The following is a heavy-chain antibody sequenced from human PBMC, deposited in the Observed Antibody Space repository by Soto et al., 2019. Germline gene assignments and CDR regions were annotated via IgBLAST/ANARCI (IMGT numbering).Heavy chain of an antibody. CDR3: VRDSHGDY. V-gene: IGHV3-74*01. J-gene: IGHJ4*02. Sequence: EVQLVESGGGLVQPGGSLRLSCAASGFTFSNYWMHWVRQAPGKGLAWVARIDHDGSTDYAGSVRGRFTVSRDNAENMLYLQMNSLRDDDTALYYCVRDSHGDYWGQETLVTVSS. CDR2: IDHDGST. CDR1: GFTFSNYW.